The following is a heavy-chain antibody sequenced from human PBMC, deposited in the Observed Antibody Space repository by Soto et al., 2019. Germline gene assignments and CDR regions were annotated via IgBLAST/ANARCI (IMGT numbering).Heavy chain of an antibody. D-gene: IGHD2-21*02. Sequence: QVQLQESGPGLVKPSGTLSLTCAVSGGSISSSNWWSWVRQPPGKGLEWIGEIYHSGSTNYNPSLKSRGTISVAKSNNQFSLRLRSAPAADTAVYYCASGAGAYCGGACLPYYSYGLDVWGHGTTVTVSS. V-gene: IGHV4-4*02. J-gene: IGHJ6*02. CDR1: GGSISSSNW. CDR2: IYHSGST. CDR3: ASGAGAYCGGACLPYYSYGLDV.